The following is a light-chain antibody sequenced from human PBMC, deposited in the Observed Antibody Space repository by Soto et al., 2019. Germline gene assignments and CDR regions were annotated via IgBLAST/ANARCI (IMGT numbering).Light chain of an antibody. CDR2: AAS. V-gene: IGKV1-9*01. J-gene: IGKJ3*01. CDR3: QQLNSYPL. CDR1: QGISSY. Sequence: IHLTQSPSSLSASVGDRFTITCRASQGISSYLAWYQQKPVKAPKLLIYAASTLQSGVPSWLSGSGSGTVLTLTISSLQPEDSATYYCQQLNSYPLFGPGTKVDIK.